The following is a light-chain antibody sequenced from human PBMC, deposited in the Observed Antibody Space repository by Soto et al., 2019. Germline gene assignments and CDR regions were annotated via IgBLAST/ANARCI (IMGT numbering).Light chain of an antibody. CDR1: QGISSA. V-gene: IGKV1-13*02. J-gene: IGKJ4*01. CDR3: QQFNSFPLT. Sequence: AIQLTQSPSSLSASIGDRVTITCRASQGISSALAWYQQKPGRALKLLIYDASNLESGVPSRFSGSGSGTHFSLTISSLQPEDFAAYYCQQFNSFPLTFCGGTKVEIK. CDR2: DAS.